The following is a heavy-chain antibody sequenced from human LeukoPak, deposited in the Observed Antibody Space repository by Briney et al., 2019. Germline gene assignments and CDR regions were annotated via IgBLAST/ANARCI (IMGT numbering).Heavy chain of an antibody. V-gene: IGHV4-61*02. CDR2: IYTSGST. Sequence: SETLSLTCTVSGGSISSGSYYWSWIRQPAGKGLEWIGRIYTSGSTNYNPSLKSRVTISVDTSKNQFSLKLSSVTAADTAVYYCARHAEYYDFAWGQGTLVTVSS. CDR3: ARHAEYYDFA. D-gene: IGHD3-3*01. CDR1: GGSISSGSYY. J-gene: IGHJ4*02.